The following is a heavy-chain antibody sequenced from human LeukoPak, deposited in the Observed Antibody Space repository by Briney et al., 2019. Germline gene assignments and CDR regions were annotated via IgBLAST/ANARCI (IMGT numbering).Heavy chain of an antibody. Sequence: ASVKVSCKASGYTFTGYYMHWVPQAPGQGLEWMGWINPNSGGTNYAQKFQGRVTMTRDTSISTAYMELSRLRYDDTAVYYCARDYSAGSYYGYWGQGTLVTVSS. CDR3: ARDYSAGSYYGY. CDR1: GYTFTGYY. D-gene: IGHD1-26*01. J-gene: IGHJ4*02. CDR2: INPNSGGT. V-gene: IGHV1-2*02.